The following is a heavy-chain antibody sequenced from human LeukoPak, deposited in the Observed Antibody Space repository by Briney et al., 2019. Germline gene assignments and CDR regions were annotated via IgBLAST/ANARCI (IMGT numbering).Heavy chain of an antibody. D-gene: IGHD6-6*01. CDR3: ATSYSRSSVYFYYGLDF. J-gene: IGHJ6*02. CDR1: GYSFTTYW. CDR2: VYPGDSNT. V-gene: IGHV5-51*01. Sequence: GESPKISCQGSGYSFTTYWIAWVRQMPGKGPEWMGVVYPGDSNTRYSPSFQGQVTISADKSISTAFLQWSSLKASDTAMYYCATSYSRSSVYFYYGLDFWGQGTTVTASS.